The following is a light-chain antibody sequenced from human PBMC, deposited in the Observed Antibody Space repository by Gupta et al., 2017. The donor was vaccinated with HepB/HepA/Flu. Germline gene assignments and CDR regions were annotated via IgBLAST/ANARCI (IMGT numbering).Light chain of an antibody. CDR1: QSISTW. CDR3: QLHKT. V-gene: IGKV1-5*03. J-gene: IGKJ1*01. CDR2: KAS. Sequence: DIQMTQSPSTLSASVGDRVTITCRASQSISTWLAWYQQKPGKAPKLLIYKASTLESGVPSRFSGSGSGPEFTRPSRSLQTDDFETYDGQLHKTFGQGTKVEIK.